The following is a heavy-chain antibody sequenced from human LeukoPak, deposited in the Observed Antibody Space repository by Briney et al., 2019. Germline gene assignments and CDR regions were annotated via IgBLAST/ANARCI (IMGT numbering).Heavy chain of an antibody. D-gene: IGHD3-3*01. V-gene: IGHV1-2*02. CDR3: ARGGPTIFGVVIMPYYYYGMDV. J-gene: IGHJ6*02. Sequence: GASVKVSCKASGYTFTCYYMHWVRQAPGQGLEWIGWINPNSGSTNYAQKFQGRVTMTRDTSISTAYMELSRLRSDDTAVYYCARGGPTIFGVVIMPYYYYGMDVWGQGTTVTVSS. CDR1: GYTFTCYY. CDR2: INPNSGST.